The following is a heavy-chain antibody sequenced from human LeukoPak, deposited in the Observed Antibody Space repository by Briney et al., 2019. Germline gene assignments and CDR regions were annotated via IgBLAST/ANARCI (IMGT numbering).Heavy chain of an antibody. J-gene: IGHJ4*02. Sequence: GGSLRLSCAASGFTFSDYYMSWIRQAPGKGLEWVSYISSSGSTIYYADSVRGRFTISRDNAKNSLYLQMNSLRAEDTAVYYCARDSYDSSGYLDYWGQGTLVTVSS. CDR1: GFTFSDYY. D-gene: IGHD3-22*01. CDR2: ISSSGSTI. V-gene: IGHV3-11*01. CDR3: ARDSYDSSGYLDY.